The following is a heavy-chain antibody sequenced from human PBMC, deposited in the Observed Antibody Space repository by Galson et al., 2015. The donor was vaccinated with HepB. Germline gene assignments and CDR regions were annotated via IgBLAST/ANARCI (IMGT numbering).Heavy chain of an antibody. CDR1: GFTFSSFT. CDR2: ISTTGTNI. V-gene: IGHV3-48*01. J-gene: IGHJ4*02. CDR3: ARVVLSGSYWYFDF. D-gene: IGHD1-26*01. Sequence: SLRLSCAASGFTFSSFTMNWVRQAPGKRLEWVSYISTTGTNIFYVDSVKGPFAVSRDNAKNSLYLQMNSLRAEDTAIYYCARVVLSGSYWYFDFWGQGTLVTVSS.